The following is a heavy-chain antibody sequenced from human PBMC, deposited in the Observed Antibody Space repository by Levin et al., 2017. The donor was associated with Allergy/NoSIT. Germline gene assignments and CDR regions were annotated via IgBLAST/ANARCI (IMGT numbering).Heavy chain of an antibody. CDR3: ARGGVAVAGYYYYYGMDV. D-gene: IGHD6-19*01. Sequence: KPGGSLRLSCTVSGGSISSYYWSWIRQPPGKGLGWIGYIYYSGSTNYNPSLKSRVTLSVDTSKNQFSLQLSSVTAADTAGYDCARGGVAVAGYYYYYGMDVWGQGTTVTVSS. CDR1: GGSISSYY. J-gene: IGHJ6*02. CDR2: IYYSGST. V-gene: IGHV4-59*01.